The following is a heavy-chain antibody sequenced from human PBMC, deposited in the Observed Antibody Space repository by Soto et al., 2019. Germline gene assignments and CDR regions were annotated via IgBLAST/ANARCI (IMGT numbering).Heavy chain of an antibody. CDR2: ISYDGSNK. CDR3: AHLAGLSNTDDY. J-gene: IGHJ4*02. D-gene: IGHD5-18*01. Sequence: QVQLVESGGGVVQPGRSLRLSCAASGITFSSYALHWVRQAPGKGLEWVAVISYDGSNKFYVDSVKGRFTISRDNSKNTLYLQMNTPRTEDTAVYYCAHLAGLSNTDDYWGQGTLVTVFS. V-gene: IGHV3-30-3*01. CDR1: GITFSSYA.